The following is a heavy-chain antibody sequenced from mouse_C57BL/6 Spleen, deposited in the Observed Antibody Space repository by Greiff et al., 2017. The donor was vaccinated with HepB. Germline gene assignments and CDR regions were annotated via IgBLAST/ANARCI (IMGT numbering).Heavy chain of an antibody. J-gene: IGHJ4*01. V-gene: IGHV5-6*01. Sequence: EVKLMESGGDLVKPGGSLKLSCAASGFTFSSYGMSWVRQTPDKRLEWVATISSGGSYTYYPDSVKGRFTISRDNAKNTLYLQMSSLKSEDTAMYYCARQNYDGYYGVYAMDYWGQGTSVTVSS. D-gene: IGHD2-3*01. CDR3: ARQNYDGYYGVYAMDY. CDR2: ISSGGSYT. CDR1: GFTFSSYG.